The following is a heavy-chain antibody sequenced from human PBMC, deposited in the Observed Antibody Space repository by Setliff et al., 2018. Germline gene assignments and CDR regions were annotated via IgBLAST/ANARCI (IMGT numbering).Heavy chain of an antibody. CDR3: ASSSGWIPWIQH. CDR1: GFTFNSYT. J-gene: IGHJ1*01. D-gene: IGHD3-10*01. CDR2: IDSSSTWI. Sequence: PGGSLRLSCAASGFTFNSYTMNWVRQAPGQGLEWVSSIDSSSTWIYYADSVKGRFTISRDNAKNSLYLQMNSLRAEDTATYYCASSSGWIPWIQHWGPGTLVTVSS. V-gene: IGHV3-21*01.